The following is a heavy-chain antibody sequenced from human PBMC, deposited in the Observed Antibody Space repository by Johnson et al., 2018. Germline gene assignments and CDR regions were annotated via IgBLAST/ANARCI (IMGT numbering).Heavy chain of an antibody. CDR1: GFTFNNYA. Sequence: VQSGRSLRLSCVASGFTFNNYAMNWVRQAPGKGLEWVSVISGSGTPTYYADSAKGRFTISRDTSKNTLYLQMNSLRAEDTAFYYCAKAWGVRGTSRRVFYVWGQGTMVTVSS. CDR2: ISGSGTPT. V-gene: IGHV3-23*01. D-gene: IGHD1-7*01. J-gene: IGHJ3*01. CDR3: AKAWGVRGTSRRVFYV.